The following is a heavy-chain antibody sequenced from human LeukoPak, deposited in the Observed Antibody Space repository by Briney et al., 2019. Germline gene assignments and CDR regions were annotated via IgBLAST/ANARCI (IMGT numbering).Heavy chain of an antibody. J-gene: IGHJ5*02. D-gene: IGHD4-17*01. CDR2: ISYDGSNK. CDR1: GFTFSSYA. V-gene: IGHV3-30-3*01. Sequence: GGSLRLSCAASGFTFSSYAMHWVRQAPGKGLEWVAVISYDGSNKYYADSVEGRFTISRDNSKNTLYLQMNSLRAEDTAVYYCARDNSYGDYVGWQNWFDPWGQGTLVTVSS. CDR3: ARDNSYGDYVGWQNWFDP.